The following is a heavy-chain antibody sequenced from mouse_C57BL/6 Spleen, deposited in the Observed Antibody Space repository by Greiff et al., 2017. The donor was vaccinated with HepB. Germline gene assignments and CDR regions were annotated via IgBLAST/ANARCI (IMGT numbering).Heavy chain of an antibody. Sequence: VQLVESGPGLVQPSQSLSITCTVSGFSLTSYGVHWVRQSPGKGLEWLGVIWSGGSTDYNAAFISRLSISKDNSKSQVFFKMNSLQADDTAIYYCATYSNYPYYYAMDYWGQGTSVTVSS. CDR2: IWSGGST. V-gene: IGHV2-2*01. J-gene: IGHJ4*01. CDR1: GFSLTSYG. CDR3: ATYSNYPYYYAMDY. D-gene: IGHD2-5*01.